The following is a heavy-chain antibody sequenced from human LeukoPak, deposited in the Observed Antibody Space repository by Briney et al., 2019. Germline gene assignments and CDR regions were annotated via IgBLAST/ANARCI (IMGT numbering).Heavy chain of an antibody. CDR2: IKQDGSEK. V-gene: IGHV3-7*01. D-gene: IGHD4/OR15-4a*01. CDR3: ARLAKDNYYYYGMDV. Sequence: GGSLRLSCAASGFTFSSYWMSWVRQAPGKGLEWVANIKQDGSEKYYVDSVKGRFTISRDNAKNSLYLQMNSLRAEDTAVYYCARLAKDNYYYYGMDVWGQGTTVTVSS. J-gene: IGHJ6*02. CDR1: GFTFSSYW.